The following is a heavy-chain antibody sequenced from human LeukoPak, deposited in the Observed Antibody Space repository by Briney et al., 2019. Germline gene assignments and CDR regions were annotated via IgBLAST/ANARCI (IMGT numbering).Heavy chain of an antibody. D-gene: IGHD1-26*01. CDR1: GFTFSSYA. Sequence: GGSLRLSCAASGFTFSSYAMHWVRQAPGKGLEWVAVISYDGSNKYYADSVKGRFTISRDNSKNTLYLQMNSLRAEDTAVYYCARDYSGSYYFDYWGQGTLVTVSS. CDR2: ISYDGSNK. CDR3: ARDYSGSYYFDY. J-gene: IGHJ4*02. V-gene: IGHV3-30-3*01.